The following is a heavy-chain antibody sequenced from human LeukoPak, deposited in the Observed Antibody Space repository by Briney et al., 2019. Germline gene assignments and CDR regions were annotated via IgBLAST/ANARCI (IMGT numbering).Heavy chain of an antibody. Sequence: PSETLSLTCTVSGGSISSYYWSWIRQPAGKGLEWIGRIYTSGSTNYNPSLKSRVTMSVDTSKNQFFLKLISVTVADTAVYYCARGQGATVPQVGKNWFDPWGQGTLVTVSS. J-gene: IGHJ5*02. D-gene: IGHD1-26*01. CDR3: ARGQGATVPQVGKNWFDP. CDR2: IYTSGST. V-gene: IGHV4-4*07. CDR1: GGSISSYY.